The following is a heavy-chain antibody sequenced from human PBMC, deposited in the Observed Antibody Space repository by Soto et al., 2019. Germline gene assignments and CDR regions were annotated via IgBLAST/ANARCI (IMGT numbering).Heavy chain of an antibody. D-gene: IGHD3-16*01. J-gene: IGHJ4*02. V-gene: IGHV1-8*01. Sequence: ASVKVSCKASGYTFTSYDINWVRQATGQGLEWMGWMNPNSSNTGYAQKFQGRVTMTRNTSISTAYMELSSLRSEDTAVYYCAREEDGGGYFDYWGQGTLVTVSS. CDR1: GYTFTSYD. CDR3: AREEDGGGYFDY. CDR2: MNPNSSNT.